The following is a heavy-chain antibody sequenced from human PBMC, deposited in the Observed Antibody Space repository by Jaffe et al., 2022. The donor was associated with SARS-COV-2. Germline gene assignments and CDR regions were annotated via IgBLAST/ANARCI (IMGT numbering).Heavy chain of an antibody. CDR2: IYYSGST. CDR3: ARVWRDCSSTSCYNYGMDV. D-gene: IGHD2-2*02. CDR1: GGSISSYY. J-gene: IGHJ6*02. Sequence: QVQLQESGPGLVKPSETLSLTCTVSGGSISSYYWSWIRQPPGKGLEWIGYIYYSGSTNYNPSLKSRVTISVDTSKNQFSLKLSSVTAADTAVYYCARVWRDCSSTSCYNYGMDVWGQGTTVTVSS. V-gene: IGHV4-59*01.